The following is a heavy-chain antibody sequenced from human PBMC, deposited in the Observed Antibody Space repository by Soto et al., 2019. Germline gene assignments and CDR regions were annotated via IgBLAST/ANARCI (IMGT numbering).Heavy chain of an antibody. CDR2: VNHSGST. CDR1: GGSFSGYY. CDR3: ARGLLGRIFGVVMFYYYYGMDV. D-gene: IGHD3-3*01. J-gene: IGHJ6*02. Sequence: SETLSLTSAVYGGSFSGYYWSWIRQPPGKGLEWIGEVNHSGSTNYNPSLKSRVTISVDTSKNQFSLKLSSVTAADTAVYYCARGLLGRIFGVVMFYYYYGMDVWGQGTTVTVSS. V-gene: IGHV4-34*01.